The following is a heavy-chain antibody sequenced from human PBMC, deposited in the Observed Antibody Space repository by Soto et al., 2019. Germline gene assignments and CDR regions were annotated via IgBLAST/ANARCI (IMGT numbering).Heavy chain of an antibody. Sequence: QVQLQESGPGLVKPSGTLSLTCAVSNGSITTSDWWSWVRQPPGKGLAWIGEIYHRGSTNYNPSLKSLVTRSVDKSKNQFSLRLTSVTAADTAVYYCARWPTPVWLEGRFDPWGQGTLVTVSS. J-gene: IGHJ5*02. CDR1: NGSITTSDW. CDR2: IYHRGST. V-gene: IGHV4-4*02. D-gene: IGHD3-16*01. CDR3: ARWPTPVWLEGRFDP.